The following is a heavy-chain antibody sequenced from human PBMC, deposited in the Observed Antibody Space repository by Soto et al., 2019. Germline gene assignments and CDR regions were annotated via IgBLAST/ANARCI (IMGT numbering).Heavy chain of an antibody. CDR2: IWYDGSNK. CDR1: GFTFSSYG. D-gene: IGHD3-10*01. J-gene: IGHJ4*02. CDR3: ARGTMVRGAPLDY. Sequence: QVQLVESGGGVVQPGRSLRLSCAASGFTFSSYGMHWVRQAPGKGLEWVAVIWYDGSNKYYADSVKGRFTISRDNSKNTLYLQMNSLRAEDTAVYYCARGTMVRGAPLDYWGQGTLVTVSS. V-gene: IGHV3-33*01.